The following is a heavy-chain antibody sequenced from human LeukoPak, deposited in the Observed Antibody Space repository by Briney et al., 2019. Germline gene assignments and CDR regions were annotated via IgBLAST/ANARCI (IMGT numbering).Heavy chain of an antibody. J-gene: IGHJ6*03. CDR1: GGSISSYC. D-gene: IGHD6-25*01. V-gene: IGHV4-4*09. CDR2: IYTSGST. Sequence: SETLSLTCTVSGGSISSYCWSWIRQPPGKGLEWIGYIYTSGSTNYTPSLKSRVTISVDTSKNQFSLKLSSVTAEDTAVYYCARHFSGYYYYYYMDVWGKGTTVTVSS. CDR3: ARHFSGYYYYYYMDV.